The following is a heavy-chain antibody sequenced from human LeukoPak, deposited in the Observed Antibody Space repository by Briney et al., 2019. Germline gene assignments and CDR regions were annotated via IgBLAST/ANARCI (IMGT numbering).Heavy chain of an antibody. J-gene: IGHJ4*02. V-gene: IGHV3-74*01. CDR3: ALAAVGTCCDS. Sequence: GGSLRLSCAASGFTFSSYWMHWVRQAPGKGLVWVSRINPDGGSTNYAVSVKGRFTISRDNAKNTLYLQMNSLGAEDTAVYYCALAAVGTCCDSWGQGTLVTVSS. CDR1: GFTFSSYW. CDR2: INPDGGST. D-gene: IGHD6-13*01.